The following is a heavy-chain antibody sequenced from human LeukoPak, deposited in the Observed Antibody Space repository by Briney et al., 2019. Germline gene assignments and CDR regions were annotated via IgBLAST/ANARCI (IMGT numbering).Heavy chain of an antibody. V-gene: IGHV4-34*01. D-gene: IGHD1-14*01. CDR3: ARGRRGRRSFDY. CDR2: INHSGST. J-gene: IGHJ4*02. Sequence: SETLSLTCTVSGVSINNYYWTWIRQSPGKGLEWIGEINHSGSTNYNPSLKSRVTISVDTSKNQFSLKLSSVTAADTAVYYCARGRRGRRSFDYWGQGTLVTVSS. CDR1: GVSINNYY.